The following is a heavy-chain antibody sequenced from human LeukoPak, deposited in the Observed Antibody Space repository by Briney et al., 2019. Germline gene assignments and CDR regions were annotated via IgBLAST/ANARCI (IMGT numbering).Heavy chain of an antibody. Sequence: GGSLRLSCAASGFTFSTYWMHWVRQAPGKGLVWVSRINNDGSATNYADSVKGRFTISRDNAKNTLYLRMHSLRVEDTAVYYCVRRVVTSNGMDVWGQGTTVTVSS. V-gene: IGHV3-74*01. CDR2: INNDGSAT. D-gene: IGHD2-21*02. CDR3: VRRVVTSNGMDV. CDR1: GFTFSTYW. J-gene: IGHJ6*02.